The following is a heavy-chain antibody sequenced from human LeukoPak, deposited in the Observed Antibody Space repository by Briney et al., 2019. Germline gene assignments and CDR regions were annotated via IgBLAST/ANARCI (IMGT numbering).Heavy chain of an antibody. V-gene: IGHV4-34*01. CDR1: GGSFSGYY. D-gene: IGHD4-17*01. J-gene: IGHJ5*02. CDR2: INHSGST. CDR3: ARETTVTTFDP. Sequence: PSETLSLTCAVYGGSFSGYYWSWIRQPPGKGLEWIGEINHSGSTNYNPSLKSRVTISVDTSKNQFSLKLSSVTAADTAVYYCARETTVTTFDPWGQGTLVTVSS.